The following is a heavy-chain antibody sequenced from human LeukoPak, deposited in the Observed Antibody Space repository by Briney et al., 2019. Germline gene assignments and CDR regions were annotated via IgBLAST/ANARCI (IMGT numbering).Heavy chain of an antibody. CDR2: NYNGGST. V-gene: IGHV4-59*08. D-gene: IGHD6-19*01. CDR3: ARRHGTSGWYYFDY. Sequence: SETLSLTCAGSGSSISSYYRSWIRPPAGKGLGWIGYNYNGGSTNYNPSLKSRVTISVDTSKNQFFLKLSSVPAADTAVYYCARRHGTSGWYYFDYWGQGTLVSASS. CDR1: GSSISSYY. J-gene: IGHJ4*02.